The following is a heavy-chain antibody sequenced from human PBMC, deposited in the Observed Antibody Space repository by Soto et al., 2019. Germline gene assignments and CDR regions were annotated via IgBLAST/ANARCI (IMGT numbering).Heavy chain of an antibody. D-gene: IGHD2-2*01. CDR3: ARLSKGYCSDASCYSWLDR. V-gene: IGHV1-2*02. CDR2: INPGSGAT. Sequence: ASVKVSCKAPGYKFTAYYMHWVRQAPGQGLEWMGWINPGSGATSYEQTFQGRVTMTRDTSLNTVYMEVTSLRPDDTAVYYCARLSKGYCSDASCYSWLDRWG. J-gene: IGHJ5*02. CDR1: GYKFTAYY.